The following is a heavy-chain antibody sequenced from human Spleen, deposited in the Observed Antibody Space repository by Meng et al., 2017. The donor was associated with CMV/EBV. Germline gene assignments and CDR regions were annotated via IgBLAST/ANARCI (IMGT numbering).Heavy chain of an antibody. CDR2: IYSGGSST. CDR1: GFTFSSYA. D-gene: IGHD6-6*01. V-gene: IGHV3-23*03. CDR3: AYSSSSDYFDY. J-gene: IGHJ4*02. Sequence: LSCAASGFTFSSYAMGWVRQAPGKGLEWVSVIYSGGSSTYYADSVKGRFTISRDNSKNTLYLQMNSLRAEDTAVYYCAYSSSSDYFDYWGQGTLVTVSS.